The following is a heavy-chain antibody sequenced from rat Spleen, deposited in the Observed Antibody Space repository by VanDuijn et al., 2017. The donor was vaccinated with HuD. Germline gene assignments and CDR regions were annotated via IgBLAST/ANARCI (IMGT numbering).Heavy chain of an antibody. CDR1: GFTFSSFP. Sequence: EVQLVESGGGLVQPGRSMKLSCAASGFTFSSFPMAWVRQAPTKGLEWVATISTSGGSTYYRDSVKGRFTISRDNAKSTLYLQMNSLRSEDTATYYCTRDPGYYDGTPYWYFDFWGPGTMVTVSS. J-gene: IGHJ1*01. D-gene: IGHD1-12*02. CDR2: ISTSGGST. V-gene: IGHV5-46*01. CDR3: TRDPGYYDGTPYWYFDF.